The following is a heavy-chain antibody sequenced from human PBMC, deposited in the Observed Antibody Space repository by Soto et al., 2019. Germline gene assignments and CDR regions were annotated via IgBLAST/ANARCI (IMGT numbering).Heavy chain of an antibody. CDR3: ARTKNYYGSGKDYYGMDV. D-gene: IGHD3-10*01. CDR1: GGTFSSYA. Sequence: SVKVSCKASGGTFSSYAISWVRQAPGQGLEWMGGIIPIFGTANYAQKFQGRVTITADESTSTAYMELSSLRSEDTAVYYCARTKNYYGSGKDYYGMDVWGQGTTVTVSS. CDR2: IIPIFGTA. J-gene: IGHJ6*02. V-gene: IGHV1-69*13.